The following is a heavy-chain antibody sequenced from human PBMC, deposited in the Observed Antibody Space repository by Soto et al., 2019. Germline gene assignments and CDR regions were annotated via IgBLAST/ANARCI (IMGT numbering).Heavy chain of an antibody. CDR3: ASQVPGPYGSGSYFDY. CDR2: IYYSGST. D-gene: IGHD3-10*01. J-gene: IGHJ4*02. CDR1: GGSISSYY. Sequence: QVQLQESGPGLVKPSETLSLTCTVSGGSISSYYWSWIRQPPGKGLEWIGYIYYSGSTNYNPSLKSRFTISLDPAKNQFSLKLRSVTAADTAVYYCASQVPGPYGSGSYFDYWGQGALVTGAS. V-gene: IGHV4-59*08.